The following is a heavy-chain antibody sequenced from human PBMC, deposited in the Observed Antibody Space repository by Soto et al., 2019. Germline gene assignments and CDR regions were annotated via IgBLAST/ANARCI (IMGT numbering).Heavy chain of an antibody. CDR2: IWHDGNNK. V-gene: IGHV3-33*01. Sequence: GGSVRLSFSASGFTFSNYGMHWVRQAPGKGLEWVAIIWHDGNNKYYADSVRGRFIISRDNSKNRLYLQMNSLRAEDTAVYYCASDLVGASDSYGLDVWGQGTPVTVSS. CDR1: GFTFSNYG. J-gene: IGHJ6*02. D-gene: IGHD1-26*01. CDR3: ASDLVGASDSYGLDV.